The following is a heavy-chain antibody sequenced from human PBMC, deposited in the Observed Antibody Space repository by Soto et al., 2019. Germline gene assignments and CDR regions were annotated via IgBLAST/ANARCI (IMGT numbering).Heavy chain of an antibody. Sequence: SETLSLTCTVSGGSIGTYYWGWIRQPPGKGLEWIGSIYYSGSTYYNPSLKSRVTISVDTSKNQFSLKLSSVTAADTAVYYCARHQSHSSSYVDPWGQGTLVTVSS. CDR2: IYYSGST. J-gene: IGHJ5*02. CDR3: ARHQSHSSSYVDP. V-gene: IGHV4-39*01. D-gene: IGHD6-13*01. CDR1: GGSIGTYY.